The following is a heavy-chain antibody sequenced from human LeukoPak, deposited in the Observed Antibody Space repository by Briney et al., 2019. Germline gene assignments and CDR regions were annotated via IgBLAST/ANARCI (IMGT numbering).Heavy chain of an antibody. CDR3: ASDRHCVNGVCHSPPGMDV. CDR2: IWFDGKNE. V-gene: IGHV3-33*01. D-gene: IGHD2-8*01. Sequence: GRSLRLPCAASGFILNSYGMHWVRQAPGKGLEWVADIWFDGKNEHFADSVKGRFAISRDNSKNTVYLQINSLRAEDTAVYYCASDRHCVNGVCHSPPGMDVWGQGTTVTVSS. J-gene: IGHJ6*02. CDR1: GFILNSYG.